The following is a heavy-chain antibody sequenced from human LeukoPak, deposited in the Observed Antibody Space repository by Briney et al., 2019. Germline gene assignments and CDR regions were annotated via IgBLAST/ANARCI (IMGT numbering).Heavy chain of an antibody. Sequence: GGCLRLSCAAHGFTFSSYGMDWVRQAPGKGLEWEAVIWYDESNKYYADSVEGRFTISRDNSKNTLYLQMNSLRAEDTAVYYCARDYCSGGSCYRGWFDPWGKGTLVTVSS. J-gene: IGHJ5*02. D-gene: IGHD2-15*01. CDR3: ARDYCSGGSCYRGWFDP. V-gene: IGHV3-33*01. CDR1: GFTFSSYG. CDR2: IWYDESNK.